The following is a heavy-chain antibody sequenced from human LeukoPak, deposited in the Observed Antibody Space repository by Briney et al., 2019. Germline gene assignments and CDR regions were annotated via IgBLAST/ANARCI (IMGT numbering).Heavy chain of an antibody. CDR2: ISNKGSSSTT. Sequence: GGSLRLSCAASGFTFSDYYMGWVRQAPGKGLEWVSYISNKGSSSTTYYADSVKGRFTISRDDAQNSLYLQMNSLRADDTAVYYCAKDILAAGLFFDYWGQGILVTVSS. D-gene: IGHD6-13*01. V-gene: IGHV3-11*01. CDR3: AKDILAAGLFFDY. CDR1: GFTFSDYY. J-gene: IGHJ4*02.